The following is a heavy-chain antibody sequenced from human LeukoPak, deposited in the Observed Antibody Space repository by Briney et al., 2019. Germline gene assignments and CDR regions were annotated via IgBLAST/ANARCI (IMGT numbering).Heavy chain of an antibody. J-gene: IGHJ4*02. CDR3: ARDRGTCVDY. Sequence: PGGSLRLSCAASGFTFSSYGMHWVRQAPGKGPEWVAVIWYDGSNKYYADSVKGRFTISRDNSKNTLYLQMNSLRAEDTAVYYCARDRGTCVDYWGQGTLVTVSS. V-gene: IGHV3-33*01. CDR1: GFTFSSYG. D-gene: IGHD3-10*01. CDR2: IWYDGSNK.